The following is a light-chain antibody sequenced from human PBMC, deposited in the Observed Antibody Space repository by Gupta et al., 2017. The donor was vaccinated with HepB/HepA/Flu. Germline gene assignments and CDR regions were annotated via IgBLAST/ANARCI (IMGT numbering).Light chain of an antibody. CDR1: SLRSYY. CDR3: NSRDSSGNHRGV. V-gene: IGLV3-19*01. J-gene: IGLJ1*01. Sequence: SSALTPDPAVSVALGQTVRITCQGDSLRSYYASWYQQKPGQAPVLVIYGKNNRPSGIADRFSGSSSGNTASLTITGAQAEEEADYYCNSRDSSGNHRGVFGTGTKVTVL. CDR2: GKN.